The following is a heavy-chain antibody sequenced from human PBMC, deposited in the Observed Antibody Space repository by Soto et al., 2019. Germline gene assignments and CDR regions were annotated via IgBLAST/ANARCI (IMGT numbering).Heavy chain of an antibody. Sequence: QVQLVESGGGVVQPGRSLRLSCVASGFTLSGHGMHWVRQAPGKGLEWVAVITYDGSEIHYSDSVKGRFTISRDTSKNMVYLQMNRLKTEDTAMYYGGREQGYVYYLVADYLGQGTLVTVS. J-gene: IGHJ4*02. CDR3: GREQGYVYYLVADY. CDR2: ITYDGSEI. V-gene: IGHV3-30*03. CDR1: GFTLSGHG. D-gene: IGHD1-26*01.